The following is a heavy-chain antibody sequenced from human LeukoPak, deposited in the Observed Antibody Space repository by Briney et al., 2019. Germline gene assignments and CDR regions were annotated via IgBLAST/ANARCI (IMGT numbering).Heavy chain of an antibody. V-gene: IGHV3-21*01. CDR3: AMSNYCGGDCYTLSFDY. D-gene: IGHD2-21*02. J-gene: IGHJ4*02. Sequence: PGGSLRLSCAASGFTFSSYSMNWVRQAPGKGLEWVSSISSSSNYIYYADSVKGRFTISRDNAKNSLYLQMNSLRAEDTAVYYCAMSNYCGGDCYTLSFDYWGQGTLVTVSS. CDR2: ISSSSNYI. CDR1: GFTFSSYS.